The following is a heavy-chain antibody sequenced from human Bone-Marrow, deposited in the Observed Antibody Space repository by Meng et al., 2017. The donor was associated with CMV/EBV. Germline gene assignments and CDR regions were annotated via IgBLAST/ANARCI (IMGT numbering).Heavy chain of an antibody. CDR2: ISSSSSYI. V-gene: IGHV3-21*01. J-gene: IGHJ4*02. Sequence: LSLTCAASGFTFSSYSMNWVRQAPGKGLEWVSSISSSSSYIYYADSVKGRFTISRDNAKNSLYLQMNSLRAEDTAVYYCARGAPIVVVPAATPFFFDYWGQGTLVTVSS. CDR3: ARGAPIVVVPAATPFFFDY. D-gene: IGHD2-2*01. CDR1: GFTFSSYS.